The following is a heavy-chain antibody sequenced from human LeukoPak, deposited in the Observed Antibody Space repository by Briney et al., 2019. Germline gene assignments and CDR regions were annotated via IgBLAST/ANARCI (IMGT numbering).Heavy chain of an antibody. CDR3: ARAEEWELHAFDI. Sequence: ASVKVSCKASGYTFTGYYMHWVRQAPGQGLEWMGWINPNSGGTNYAQMFQGRVTMTRDTSISTAYMELSRLRSDDTAVYYCARAEEWELHAFDIWGQGTMVTVSS. CDR2: INPNSGGT. J-gene: IGHJ3*02. CDR1: GYTFTGYY. V-gene: IGHV1-2*02. D-gene: IGHD1-26*01.